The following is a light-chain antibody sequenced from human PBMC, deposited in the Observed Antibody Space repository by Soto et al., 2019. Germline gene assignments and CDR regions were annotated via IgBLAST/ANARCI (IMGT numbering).Light chain of an antibody. J-gene: IGKJ1*01. V-gene: IGKV1-5*03. CDR2: KAS. Sequence: DIQMTQSPSTLSASVGDRVTITCRASQSISSWLAGYQQKPGKAPNLLNYKASSVKSGVPSRFSRSRSGTEFTLTISSLQHDDRATYYCQQYNSYPWTFGQGTKVEIK. CDR3: QQYNSYPWT. CDR1: QSISSW.